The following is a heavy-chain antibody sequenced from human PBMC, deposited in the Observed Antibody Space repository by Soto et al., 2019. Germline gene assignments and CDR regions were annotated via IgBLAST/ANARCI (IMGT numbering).Heavy chain of an antibody. D-gene: IGHD5-12*01. J-gene: IGHJ4*02. CDR1: GFSLSTSGVG. V-gene: IGHV2-5*02. CDR2: IYWDDDK. CDR3: AHVYGGYDSSDY. Sequence: QITLKESGPTLVKPTQTLTLTCTFSGFSLSTSGVGVGWIRQPPGKALEWLALIYWDDDKRYSPSLKSRLTITKDTSKNQVVLTMTNMDPVATATYYCAHVYGGYDSSDYWGQGTLVTVSS.